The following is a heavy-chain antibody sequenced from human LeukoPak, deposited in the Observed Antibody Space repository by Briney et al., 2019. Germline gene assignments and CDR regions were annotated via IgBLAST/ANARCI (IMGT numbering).Heavy chain of an antibody. J-gene: IGHJ5*02. Sequence: GESLLISCKGSGSIFTSYWISWVRQLPGKGVEWMGRIDPSDSYTNYSPSFQGHVTISADKSINTAYLQWSSLKASDTAMYYCAIHCSGGRCSHWFDPWGQGTLVTVSS. CDR1: GSIFTSYW. D-gene: IGHD2-15*01. V-gene: IGHV5-10-1*01. CDR2: IDPSDSYT. CDR3: AIHCSGGRCSHWFDP.